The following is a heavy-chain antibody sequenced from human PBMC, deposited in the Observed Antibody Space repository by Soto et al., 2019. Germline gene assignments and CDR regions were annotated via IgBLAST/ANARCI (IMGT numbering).Heavy chain of an antibody. V-gene: IGHV4-61*01. J-gene: IGHJ4*02. Sequence: QLQLQESGPGLLQPSDTLSLTCSVSGGSVRSGSYYRTWIRQPPGKGLEWIGYIYQSGTTNYNASLKSRVTISIDTSKNQFFLKLNSVTAAHTAVYYCARDSSGRHDYWGQGTLVTVSS. D-gene: IGHD3-22*01. CDR2: IYQSGTT. CDR3: ARDSSGRHDY. CDR1: GGSVRSGSYY.